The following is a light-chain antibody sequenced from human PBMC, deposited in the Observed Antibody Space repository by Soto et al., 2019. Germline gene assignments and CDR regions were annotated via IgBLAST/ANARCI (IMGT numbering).Light chain of an antibody. Sequence: EIVLTQSPGTLSLSPGERATLSCRASQSISSSYLAWYQQKPGQAPRLLIYAASSRATGIPDRFSGSGSGTDFTLTISRPEPEDFAVYYCQPYGSSPPFTFGQGTKLEIK. CDR2: AAS. V-gene: IGKV3-20*01. J-gene: IGKJ2*01. CDR3: QPYGSSPPFT. CDR1: QSISSSY.